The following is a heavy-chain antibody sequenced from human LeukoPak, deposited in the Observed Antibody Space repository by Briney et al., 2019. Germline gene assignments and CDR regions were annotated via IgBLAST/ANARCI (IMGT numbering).Heavy chain of an antibody. Sequence: PAGSLRLSCAASGFIVSNTYMTWIRQAPGKGLEWVSVIHNDGSTYYADSVKGRFTISRDNSKNMLFLRMNSLRVEDTAVYFCASLARDYWGQGTLVSVSS. CDR2: IHNDGST. CDR1: GFIVSNTY. V-gene: IGHV3-53*01. J-gene: IGHJ4*02. D-gene: IGHD3-3*02. CDR3: ASLARDY.